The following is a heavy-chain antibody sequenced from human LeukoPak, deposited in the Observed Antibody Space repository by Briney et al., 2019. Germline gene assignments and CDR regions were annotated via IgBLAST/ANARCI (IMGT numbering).Heavy chain of an antibody. J-gene: IGHJ4*02. CDR2: INPSGGST. V-gene: IGHV1-46*01. CDR3: ARDWETVTQTPAYYFDY. CDR1: GYTFTSYY. Sequence: ASVKVSCKASGYTFTSYYMHWVRQAPGQGLEWMGIINPSGGSTSYAQKFQGRVTMTRDMSTSTVYMQLSSLRSEDTAVYYCARDWETVTQTPAYYFDYWGQGTLVTVSS. D-gene: IGHD4-17*01.